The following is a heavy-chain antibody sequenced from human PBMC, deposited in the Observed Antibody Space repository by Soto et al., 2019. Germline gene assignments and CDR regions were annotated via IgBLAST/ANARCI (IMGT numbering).Heavy chain of an antibody. D-gene: IGHD6-19*01. V-gene: IGHV3-74*01. CDR3: YIYTSGWS. J-gene: IGHJ4*02. Sequence: VQLVESGGGLVQPGGSLRLSCAASGFTFSSYWTHWVRQAPGKGLVWVSRINSDGSITNYADSVKGRFTISRDNAKNTLYLQMNSLRAEDTAVYYCYIYTSGWSWGQGTLVTVSS. CDR1: GFTFSSYW. CDR2: INSDGSIT.